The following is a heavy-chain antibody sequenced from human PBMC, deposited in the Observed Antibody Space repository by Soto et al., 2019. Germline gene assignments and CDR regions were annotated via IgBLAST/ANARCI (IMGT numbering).Heavy chain of an antibody. CDR1: GGSISPYY. CDR3: AREYSSFDY. D-gene: IGHD4-4*01. V-gene: IGHV4-59*01. J-gene: IGHJ4*02. CDR2: IHDSGAI. Sequence: QVQLQESGPGLVKPSETLSLTCTVSGGSISPYYWHWIRQPPGKGLEWIGYIHDSGAIYYNPSLNSRLVLSMDMSKRQFSLRLNPVTAADTAVYYWAREYSSFDYWGRGAPVTVSS.